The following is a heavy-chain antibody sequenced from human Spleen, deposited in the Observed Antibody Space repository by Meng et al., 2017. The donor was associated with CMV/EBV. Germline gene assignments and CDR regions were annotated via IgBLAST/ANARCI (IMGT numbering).Heavy chain of an antibody. CDR3: ARDRVAKTGSMDV. D-gene: IGHD3-9*01. Sequence: SETLSLTCTVSGGSISTSSYYWGWIRQPPGEGLEWIGSISYSGITNYNPSLKSRVTISVDTSKNQFSLKLSSVTAADTAVYYCARDRVAKTGSMDVWGQGTTVTVSS. J-gene: IGHJ6*02. CDR1: GGSISTSSYY. V-gene: IGHV4-39*07. CDR2: ISYSGIT.